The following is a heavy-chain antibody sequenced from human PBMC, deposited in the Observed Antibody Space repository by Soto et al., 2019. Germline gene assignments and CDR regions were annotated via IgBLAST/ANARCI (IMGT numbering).Heavy chain of an antibody. CDR1: GYTFTGYY. J-gene: IGHJ4*02. V-gene: IGHV1-2*04. D-gene: IGHD1-26*01. CDR2: INPNSGGA. Sequence: QVQLVQSGAEVKKPGASVKVSCKASGYTFTGYYIHWVRQAPGQGLGWMGWINPNSGGANYAQKFQGWVTMTRDTSINTAYMELSRLGSDDTAVYFCARSMKGWELGYYFDHWGQGTLVTVSS. CDR3: ARSMKGWELGYYFDH.